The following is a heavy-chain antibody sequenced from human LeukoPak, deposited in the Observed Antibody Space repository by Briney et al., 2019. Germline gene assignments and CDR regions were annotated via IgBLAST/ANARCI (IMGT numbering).Heavy chain of an antibody. CDR3: ATDYYDSSGYYQNLYYFDC. Sequence: PGGSLRLSCAASGFTFSSYSMNWVRQAPGKGLEWVSSISSSSSYIYYADSVKGRFTISRDNAKNSLYLQMNSLRAEDTAVYYCATDYYDSSGYYQNLYYFDCWGQGTLVTVSS. D-gene: IGHD3-22*01. CDR2: ISSSSSYI. V-gene: IGHV3-21*01. CDR1: GFTFSSYS. J-gene: IGHJ4*02.